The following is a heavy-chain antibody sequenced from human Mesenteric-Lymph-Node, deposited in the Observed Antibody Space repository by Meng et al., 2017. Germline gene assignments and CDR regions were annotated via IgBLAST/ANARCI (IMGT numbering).Heavy chain of an antibody. CDR2: IYYSGST. Sequence: HVAVRAPRPALVQPSQTLSLTCTVSGGSISSGDYYWSWIRQPPGKGLEWIGYIYYSGSTYSNASLKSRVTISIDRSKNQFSLKLSSVTAADTAVYYCARDRKHYGERGWFDPWGQGTLVTVSS. J-gene: IGHJ5*02. D-gene: IGHD4-17*01. CDR1: GGSISSGDYY. CDR3: ARDRKHYGERGWFDP. V-gene: IGHV4-30-4*01.